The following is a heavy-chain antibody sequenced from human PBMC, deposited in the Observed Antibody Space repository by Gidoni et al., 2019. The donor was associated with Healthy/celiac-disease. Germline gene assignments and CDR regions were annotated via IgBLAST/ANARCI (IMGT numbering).Heavy chain of an antibody. Sequence: QVPLVQSGAEVQKPGSSVQVSCKSSVGTFNSYAISWVRQAPGQGLEWMGGIIPIFGTANYAQKFQGRVTITADESTSTAYMELSSLRSEDTAVYDCARGPIYDYVWGSYRYTFNYYYGMDVWGQGTTVTVSS. CDR1: VGTFNSYA. J-gene: IGHJ6*02. V-gene: IGHV1-69*01. D-gene: IGHD3-16*02. CDR2: IIPIFGTA. CDR3: ARGPIYDYVWGSYRYTFNYYYGMDV.